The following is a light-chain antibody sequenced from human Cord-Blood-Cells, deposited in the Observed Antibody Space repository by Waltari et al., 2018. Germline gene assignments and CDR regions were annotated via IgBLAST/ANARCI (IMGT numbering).Light chain of an antibody. CDR3: CSYAGSWV. Sequence: QSALTPPASVSGSPGQSITIPCTGTSSAVGSYNLVSWYQQHPGKAPKLMIYEGSKRPSGVSNRFSGSKSGNTASLTISGLQAEDEADYYCCSYAGSWVFGGGTKLTVL. CDR2: EGS. CDR1: SSAVGSYNL. J-gene: IGLJ3*02. V-gene: IGLV2-23*01.